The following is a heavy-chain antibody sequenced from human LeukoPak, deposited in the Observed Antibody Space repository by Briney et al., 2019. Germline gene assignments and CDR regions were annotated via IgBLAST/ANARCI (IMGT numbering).Heavy chain of an antibody. J-gene: IGHJ5*02. CDR1: GFNFASNW. D-gene: IGHD2-15*01. Sequence: GGSLRLSCAVSGFNFASNWMHWVRQTPGKGLMWVSRINSGGSGTSYADSVEGRFTISRDNSKNTLYLQMNTLRAEDTAVFHCASTNYRGGTTGYNWLDPWGQGTLVTVSS. V-gene: IGHV3-74*01. CDR3: ASTNYRGGTTGYNWLDP. CDR2: INSGGSGT.